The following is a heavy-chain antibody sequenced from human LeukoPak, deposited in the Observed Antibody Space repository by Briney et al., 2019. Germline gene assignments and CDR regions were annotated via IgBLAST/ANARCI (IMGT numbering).Heavy chain of an antibody. D-gene: IGHD4-17*01. CDR3: ARGSPTVTFDY. CDR1: GGSFSGYY. J-gene: IGHJ4*02. Sequence: SETLSLTCAVYGGSFSGYYWSWIRQPPGKGLEWIGEINHSGSTNYNPSLKSRVTISVDTSKNQFSLKLSSVTAADTAVYYCARGSPTVTFDYWGQGTLATVSS. CDR2: INHSGST. V-gene: IGHV4-34*01.